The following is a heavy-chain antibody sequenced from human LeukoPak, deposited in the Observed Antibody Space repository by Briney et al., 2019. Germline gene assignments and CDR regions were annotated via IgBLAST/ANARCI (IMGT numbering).Heavy chain of an antibody. CDR1: GGSISSYW. CDR3: ARFTRYDSGRYHLDY. Sequence: SDTLSLTCTVSGGSISSYWWSWVRQPPGKGLEGIEHIFHSGSTPYNASIQSRVTMSVDTSKNPYALNLSFVHAADTAFYYCARFTRYDSGRYHLDYWGQGTLVSVSS. D-gene: IGHD3-22*01. J-gene: IGHJ4*02. V-gene: IGHV4-59*08. CDR2: IFHSGST.